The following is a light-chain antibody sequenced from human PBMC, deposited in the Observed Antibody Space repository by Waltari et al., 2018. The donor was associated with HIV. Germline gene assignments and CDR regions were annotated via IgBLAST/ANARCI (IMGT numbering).Light chain of an antibody. CDR2: MLS. V-gene: IGLV2-14*01. CDR1: VVDSGPEIY. Sequence: QSALAQPASVSGSPGQSITISCAGAVVDSGPEIYVSWYQQHPGRAPRLIIYMLSSRPSGVSDRFSGSSSGMSATLTISGLQSDDEAHCYCSSYSTITSLFVFGTGTRVTVL. J-gene: IGLJ1*01. CDR3: SSYSTITSLFV.